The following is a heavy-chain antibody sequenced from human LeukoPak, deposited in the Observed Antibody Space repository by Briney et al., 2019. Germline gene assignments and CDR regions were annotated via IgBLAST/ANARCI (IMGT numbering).Heavy chain of an antibody. D-gene: IGHD5-12*01. CDR1: GHTFTSYG. J-gene: IGHJ4*02. Sequence: ASVKVSCKASGHTFTSYGISWVRQAPGQGLEWMGWISAYNGNTNYAQKLQGRVTMTTDTSTSTAYMELRSLRSDDTAVYYCARESRYSGYDFIDYWGQGTLVTVSS. V-gene: IGHV1-18*01. CDR2: ISAYNGNT. CDR3: ARESRYSGYDFIDY.